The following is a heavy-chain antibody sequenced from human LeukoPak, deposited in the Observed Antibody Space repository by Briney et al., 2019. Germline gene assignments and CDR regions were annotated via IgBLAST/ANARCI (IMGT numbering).Heavy chain of an antibody. CDR3: ARDDYGDLFDY. Sequence: GGSLRLSCAASGFTFSNYNMNLVRQAPGKGLEWVSSISDSSDYIYYADSVKGRFTISRDNAKNSLYLQMNSLRAEDTAVYYCARDDYGDLFDYWGQGILVTVSS. CDR2: ISDSSDYI. V-gene: IGHV3-21*01. CDR1: GFTFSNYN. D-gene: IGHD4-17*01. J-gene: IGHJ4*02.